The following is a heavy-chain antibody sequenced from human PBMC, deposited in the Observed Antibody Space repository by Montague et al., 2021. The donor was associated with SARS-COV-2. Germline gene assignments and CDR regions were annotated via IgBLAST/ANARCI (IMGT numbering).Heavy chain of an antibody. CDR2: IYTSRTT. CDR3: ARAHSGSWSHLDN. D-gene: IGHD5-12*01. Sequence: TLSLTCTVSGGSISSGSYYWSWLRQPAGKGLEWLGSIYTSRTTXYXFSLKSRVTISVDTSKNQFSLKLTSVTAADTAVYYCARAHSGSWSHLDNWGQGTLVTVSS. J-gene: IGHJ4*02. V-gene: IGHV4-61*02. CDR1: GGSISSGSYY.